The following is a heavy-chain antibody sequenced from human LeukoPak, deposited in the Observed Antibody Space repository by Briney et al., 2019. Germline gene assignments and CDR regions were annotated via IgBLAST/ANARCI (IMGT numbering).Heavy chain of an antibody. Sequence: ASVKVSCKASGYTFTSCGISWVRQAPGQGLEWMGWISAYNGNTNYAQKLQGRVTMTTDTSTSTAYMELRSLRSDDTAVYYCARGRRWLQRGGYNWFDPWGQGTLVTVSS. J-gene: IGHJ5*02. CDR3: ARGRRWLQRGGYNWFDP. CDR1: GYTFTSCG. V-gene: IGHV1-18*01. CDR2: ISAYNGNT. D-gene: IGHD5-24*01.